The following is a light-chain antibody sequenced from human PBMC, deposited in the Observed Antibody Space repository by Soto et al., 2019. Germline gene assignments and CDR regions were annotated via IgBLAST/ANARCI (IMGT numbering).Light chain of an antibody. CDR1: TGAVTSGHY. Sequence: QAVVTQEPSLTVSPGGTVTLTCGSSTGAVTSGHYPYWFQQKPGQAPRTLIYDTSNKHSWNPARFSGSLLGGKAALTLSGAQPEDEAEYYCLLSYSGARPVVFGGGTKLTVL. J-gene: IGLJ2*01. CDR2: DTS. CDR3: LLSYSGARPVV. V-gene: IGLV7-46*01.